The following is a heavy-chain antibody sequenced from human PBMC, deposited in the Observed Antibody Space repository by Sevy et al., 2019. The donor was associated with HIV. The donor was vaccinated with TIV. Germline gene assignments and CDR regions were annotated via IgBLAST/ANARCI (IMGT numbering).Heavy chain of an antibody. J-gene: IGHJ4*02. CDR3: AKEGGGYYYDSSGLFDY. Sequence: GGSLRLSCAASGFTFSSYAMSWVRQAPGKGLEWVSAISGSGYRTYYTDSVKGRFTISRDNSKNTLYLQMNSLRAEDTAVSYCAKEGGGYYYDSSGLFDYWGQRTLVTVSS. CDR2: ISGSGYRT. V-gene: IGHV3-23*01. CDR1: GFTFSSYA. D-gene: IGHD3-22*01.